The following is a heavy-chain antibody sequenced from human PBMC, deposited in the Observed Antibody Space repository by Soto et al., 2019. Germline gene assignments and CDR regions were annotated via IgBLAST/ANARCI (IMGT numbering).Heavy chain of an antibody. D-gene: IGHD3-22*01. CDR2: IIPIFGTA. V-gene: IGHV1-69*13. J-gene: IGHJ4*02. CDR1: GGTFSSYA. Sequence: SVKVSCKASGGTFSSYAISWVRQAPGQGLEWMGGIIPIFGTANYAQKFQGRVTITADESTSTAYMELSSLRSEDTAVYYCARDYYYDSSGYYIWNFDYWGQGTLVTVSS. CDR3: ARDYYYDSSGYYIWNFDY.